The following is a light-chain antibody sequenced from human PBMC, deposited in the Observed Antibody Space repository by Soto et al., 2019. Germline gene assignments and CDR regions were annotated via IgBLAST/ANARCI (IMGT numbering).Light chain of an antibody. CDR3: SSYAGSNNPVV. J-gene: IGLJ2*01. Sequence: QYALTQPPYASGSPGQSVIISCTGTSSDVGGYNYVSWYQQHPGKVPKLMIYEVSERPSGVPDRFSGSKSGNTASLTVSGLQAEDEADYYCSSYAGSNNPVVFGGGTKLTVL. CDR1: SSDVGGYNY. CDR2: EVS. V-gene: IGLV2-8*01.